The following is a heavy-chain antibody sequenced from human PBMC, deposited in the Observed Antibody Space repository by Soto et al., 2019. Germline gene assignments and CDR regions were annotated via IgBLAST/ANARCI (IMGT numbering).Heavy chain of an antibody. CDR2: IYYSGST. CDR1: GDSMSSSDYY. V-gene: IGHV4-39*07. D-gene: IGHD4-17*01. Sequence: SETLSLTCAVSGDSMSSSDYYWGWIRQPPGKGLEWIGSIYYSGSTYYNPSLKSRVTISVDTSKNQFSLKLSSVTAADTAVYYCARINHDYGDYVFDYWGQGTLVTVSS. J-gene: IGHJ4*02. CDR3: ARINHDYGDYVFDY.